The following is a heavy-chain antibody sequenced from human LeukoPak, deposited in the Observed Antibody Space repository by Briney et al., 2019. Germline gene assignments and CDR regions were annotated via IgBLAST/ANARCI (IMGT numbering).Heavy chain of an antibody. CDR2: INPNSGGT. D-gene: IGHD3-10*01. CDR1: GYTFTGYY. J-gene: IGHJ4*02. CDR3: ARPSVEGYYGSGSYYLDY. V-gene: IGHV1-2*02. Sequence: ASVKVSCKASGYTFTGYYLHWVRQAPGQGLEWMGWINPNSGGTNYAQKFQGRVTMTRDTSTSTAYMELSRLRSDDTAVYYCARPSVEGYYGSGSYYLDYWGQGTLVTVSS.